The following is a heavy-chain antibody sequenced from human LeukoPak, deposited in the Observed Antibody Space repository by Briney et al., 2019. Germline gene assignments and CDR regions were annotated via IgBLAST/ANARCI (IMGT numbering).Heavy chain of an antibody. D-gene: IGHD6-13*01. CDR3: AKDRERAAAVYHFDY. CDR1: GFTFSNYV. V-gene: IGHV3-30*18. J-gene: IGHJ4*02. Sequence: HPGGSLRLSCAASGFTFSNYVMTWVRQAPGKGLEWVAVLSDDGDDKYYADSVKGRFTISRDNSKNTLYLQMNSLGAEDTAMYYCAKDRERAAAVYHFDYWGQGTLVAVSS. CDR2: LSDDGDDK.